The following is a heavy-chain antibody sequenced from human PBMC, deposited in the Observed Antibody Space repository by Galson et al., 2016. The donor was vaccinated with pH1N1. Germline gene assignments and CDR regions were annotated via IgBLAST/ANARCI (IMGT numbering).Heavy chain of an antibody. CDR1: GGSLSGYF. CDR3: ARGRFGGGAY. J-gene: IGHJ4*02. D-gene: IGHD3-10*01. CDR2: INPSGRS. Sequence: LSLTCDGGSLSGYFWSWIRQPPGKGLEWLGEINPSGRSNYSPSLESRVTMSVDTSKNQISLKLSSVTAADTAVYYCARGRFGGGAYWGQGTLVTVS. V-gene: IGHV4-34*01.